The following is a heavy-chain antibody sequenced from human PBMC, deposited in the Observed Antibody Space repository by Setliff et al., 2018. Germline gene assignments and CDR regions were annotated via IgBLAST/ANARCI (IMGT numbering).Heavy chain of an antibody. V-gene: IGHV3-7*01. CDR2: IREDGSGN. Sequence: GGSLRLSCAASGFSFSDYYMSWVRQAPGQGLEWVADIREDGSGNFYADSVRGRFTISRDNARNSLFLQMNSLSAEDTAVYYCARDPEGGEFDIWGQGTLVTVSS. D-gene: IGHD2-21*01. CDR3: ARDPEGGEFDI. CDR1: GFSFSDYY. J-gene: IGHJ3*02.